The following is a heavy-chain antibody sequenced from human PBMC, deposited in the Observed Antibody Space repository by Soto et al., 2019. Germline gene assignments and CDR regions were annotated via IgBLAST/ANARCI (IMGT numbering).Heavy chain of an antibody. V-gene: IGHV3-23*01. CDR2: ISDRGDTT. Sequence: PGGSLRLSCAASGFTISSNAMYWVRQAPGKGLEWVSAISDRGDTTHYADSVKGRFTVSRDNAKNALFLEMNSLRDDDTATYYCARLPKGSLVTAWGQGTRVTVSS. D-gene: IGHD2-21*02. J-gene: IGHJ4*02. CDR3: ARLPKGSLVTA. CDR1: GFTISSNA.